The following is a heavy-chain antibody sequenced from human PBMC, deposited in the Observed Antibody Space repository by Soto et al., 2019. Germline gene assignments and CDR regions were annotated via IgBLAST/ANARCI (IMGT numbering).Heavy chain of an antibody. CDR3: ARYCTTGTQGNNWFDP. D-gene: IGHD1-1*01. CDR2: MNPSSGNT. V-gene: IGHV1-8*01. J-gene: IGHJ5*02. CDR1: GYTFSSYD. Sequence: QVQLVQSGAEVKKPGASVKVSCKASGYTFSSYDIHWVRQATGQGLEWMGWMNPSSGNTAYAQKFQGRVTMTRNPSMRTAYMELSSLRSEDTAVYYCARYCTTGTQGNNWFDPWGQGTLVTVSS.